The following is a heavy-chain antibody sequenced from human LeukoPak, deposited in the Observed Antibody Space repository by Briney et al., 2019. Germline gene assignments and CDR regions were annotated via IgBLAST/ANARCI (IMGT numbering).Heavy chain of an antibody. D-gene: IGHD6-19*01. J-gene: IGHJ4*02. CDR1: GYTFTSYD. CDR2: MNPNSGNT. CDR3: ARGLELNFRSWQTAARPYSSSN. Sequence: ASVKVSCKASGYTFTSYDINWVRQATGQGLEWMGWMNPNSGNTGYAQKFQGRVTMTRNTSISTAYMELSSLRSEDTAVYYCARGLELNFRSWQTAARPYSSSNWGQGTLVTVSS. V-gene: IGHV1-8*01.